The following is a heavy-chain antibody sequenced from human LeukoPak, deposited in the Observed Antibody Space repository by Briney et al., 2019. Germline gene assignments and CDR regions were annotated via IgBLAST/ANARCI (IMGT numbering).Heavy chain of an antibody. Sequence: ASVKVSCKVSGYTLTELSMHWVRQAPGKGLEWMGGFDPEDGETIYAQKFQGRVTMTEDTSTETAYMELSSLRSEDTAVYYCATAAPYYDILTGYNQWGQGTLVTVSS. CDR3: ATAAPYYDILTGYNQ. J-gene: IGHJ4*02. CDR2: FDPEDGET. D-gene: IGHD3-9*01. V-gene: IGHV1-24*01. CDR1: GYTLTELS.